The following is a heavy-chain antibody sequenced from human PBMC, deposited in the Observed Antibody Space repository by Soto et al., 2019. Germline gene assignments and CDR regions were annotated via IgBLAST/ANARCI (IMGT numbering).Heavy chain of an antibody. J-gene: IGHJ4*02. CDR1: GFTFSSYW. V-gene: IGHV3-7*01. D-gene: IGHD2-2*01. Sequence: EVQLVESGGGLVQPGGSLRLSCAASGFTFSSYWMSWVRQAPGKGLEWVANIKQDGSEKYYVDSVKGRFTISRDNAKNSLYLQMNSLRAEDTAVYYCARNLIRATYTQESWYAYYFDYWGQGTLVTVSS. CDR2: IKQDGSEK. CDR3: ARNLIRATYTQESWYAYYFDY.